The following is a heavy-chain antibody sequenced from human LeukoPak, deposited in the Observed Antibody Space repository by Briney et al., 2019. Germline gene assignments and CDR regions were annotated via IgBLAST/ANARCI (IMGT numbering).Heavy chain of an antibody. CDR2: ISAYNGNT. D-gene: IGHD3-16*02. Sequence: ASVKNSCKASGYILTNYGITWVREAPGQGLEWMGWISAYNGNTNYAQKLQGRVTMTTDTSTSTAYMELRSLRSDDTAVYYCARAYDYVWGSYRYTSLGGDYWGQGTLVTVSS. CDR1: GYILTNYG. V-gene: IGHV1-18*01. CDR3: ARAYDYVWGSYRYTSLGGDY. J-gene: IGHJ4*02.